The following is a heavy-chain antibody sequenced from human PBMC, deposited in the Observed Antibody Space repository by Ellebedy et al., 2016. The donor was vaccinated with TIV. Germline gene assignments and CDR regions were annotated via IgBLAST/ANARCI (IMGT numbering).Heavy chain of an antibody. Sequence: SGPTLVKPTQTLTLTCTVSGFSLSNARMGVSWIRQPPGKALEWLAHIFSNDEKSYSTSLKSRLTISKDTSKSQVVLTMTNMDPVDTATYYCARMVRGYSYGVDYWGQGTLVTVSS. CDR3: ARMVRGYSYGVDY. CDR2: IFSNDEK. V-gene: IGHV2-26*01. J-gene: IGHJ4*02. CDR1: GFSLSNARMG. D-gene: IGHD5-18*01.